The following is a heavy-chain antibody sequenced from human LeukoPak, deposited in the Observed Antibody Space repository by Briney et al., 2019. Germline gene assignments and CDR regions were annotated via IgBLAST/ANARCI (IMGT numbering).Heavy chain of an antibody. Sequence: SVKASCKASGGTFSSYAISWVRQAPGQGLEWMGGIIPIFGTANYAQKFQVRVTITADESTSTAYMELSSLRSEDTAVYYCARDLCRYGYCYFDYWGQGTLVTVSS. V-gene: IGHV1-69*13. D-gene: IGHD5-18*01. CDR2: IIPIFGTA. J-gene: IGHJ4*02. CDR1: GGTFSSYA. CDR3: ARDLCRYGYCYFDY.